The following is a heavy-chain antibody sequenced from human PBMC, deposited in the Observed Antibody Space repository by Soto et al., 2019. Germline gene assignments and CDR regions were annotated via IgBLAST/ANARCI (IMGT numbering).Heavy chain of an antibody. Sequence: QVTLKESGPVLLKPTETLTLTCTVSGFSLSIAGMGVSWVRQPPGKALEWLAHIFSNDEKSYNTSLKSRLTISTDSSRGQVVLTITNMDPLDTATYYCARIPHSSGWEGFDYWGQGTLVTVSS. CDR1: GFSLSIAGMG. CDR3: ARIPHSSGWEGFDY. V-gene: IGHV2-26*01. CDR2: IFSNDEK. J-gene: IGHJ4*02. D-gene: IGHD6-19*01.